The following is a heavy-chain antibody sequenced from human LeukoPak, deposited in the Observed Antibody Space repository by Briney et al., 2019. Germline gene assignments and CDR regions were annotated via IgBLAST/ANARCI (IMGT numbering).Heavy chain of an antibody. D-gene: IGHD1-1*01. J-gene: IGHJ4*02. CDR2: IDPSDSYT. CDR1: GYRFTSYW. CDR3: ARLGYGERVDY. V-gene: IGHV5-10-1*01. Sequence: GESLRISFKGSGYRFTSYWISWVRPMPGKGLEWMGRIDPSDSYTNYSPSFQGHVTISADKSISTAYLQWSSRKASDTAMYYCARLGYGERVDYWGQGTLVTVSS.